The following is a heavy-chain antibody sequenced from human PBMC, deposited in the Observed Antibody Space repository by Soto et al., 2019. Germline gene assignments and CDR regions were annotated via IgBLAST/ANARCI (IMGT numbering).Heavy chain of an antibody. CDR2: INHSGST. J-gene: IGHJ5*02. CDR3: ARRRWVVVVAATWFDP. CDR1: GGSFSGYY. Sequence: QVQLQQWGAGLLKPSETLSLTCAVYGGSFSGYYWSWIRQPPGKGLEWIGEINHSGSTNYNPSLKSRVTISVATPKNXFSLKLSSVTAADTAVYYCARRRWVVVVAATWFDPWGQGTLVTVSS. V-gene: IGHV4-34*01. D-gene: IGHD2-15*01.